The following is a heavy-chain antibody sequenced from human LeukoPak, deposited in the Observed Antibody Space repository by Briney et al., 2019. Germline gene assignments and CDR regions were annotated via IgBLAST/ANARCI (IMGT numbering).Heavy chain of an antibody. Sequence: ASVKVSCKASGYTFTSYGISWVRQAPAQGLEWMGWISAYNGNTNYAQKLQGRVTMTTDTSTSTAYMELRSLRSDDTAVYYCARDREGLLWFGELSSFDYWGQGTLVTVSS. D-gene: IGHD3-10*01. V-gene: IGHV1-18*04. CDR1: GYTFTSYG. CDR2: ISAYNGNT. CDR3: ARDREGLLWFGELSSFDY. J-gene: IGHJ4*02.